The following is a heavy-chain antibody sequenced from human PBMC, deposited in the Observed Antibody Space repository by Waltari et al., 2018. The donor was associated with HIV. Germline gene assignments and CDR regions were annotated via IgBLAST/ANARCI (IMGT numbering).Heavy chain of an antibody. Sequence: QELLLQSGAEVKKPRASVTDACQASGYTFIDYFIHWVRQAPGQGLEWMGRINPKRGVTHYPQKFQGRVIMTRDTSMSTAYMDLTRLRADDTALYFCARGYVQNDLRGLFHLWGRGTSVTVSS. CDR2: INPKRGVT. D-gene: IGHD2-2*01. J-gene: IGHJ2*01. CDR1: GYTFIDYF. V-gene: IGHV1-2*06. CDR3: ARGYVQNDLRGLFHL.